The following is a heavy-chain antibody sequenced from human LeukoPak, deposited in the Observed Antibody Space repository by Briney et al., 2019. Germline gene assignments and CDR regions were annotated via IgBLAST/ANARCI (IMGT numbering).Heavy chain of an antibody. CDR1: GYSFTSYW. CDR3: ARHAQYCTNGVCYISHFDY. D-gene: IGHD2-8*01. Sequence: GESLKISCKGSGYSFTSYWIGWVRQMPGKGLEWMGIIYPGDSDTRYSPSFQGQVTISADKSISTAYLQWSSLKASDTAMYYCARHAQYCTNGVCYISHFDYWGQGTLVTVSS. J-gene: IGHJ4*02. CDR2: IYPGDSDT. V-gene: IGHV5-51*01.